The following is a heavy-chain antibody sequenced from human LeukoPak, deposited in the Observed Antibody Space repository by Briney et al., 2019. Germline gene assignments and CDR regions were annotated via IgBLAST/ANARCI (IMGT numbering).Heavy chain of an antibody. CDR3: ATSMDRGVIRGYWYFDL. CDR1: GFTFSDYY. CDR2: ISSSSSYT. V-gene: IGHV3-11*06. J-gene: IGHJ2*01. D-gene: IGHD3-10*01. Sequence: GGSLRLSCAASGFTFSDYYMSWLRQAPGKGLEWVSYISSSSSYTNYADSVKGRFTISRDNAKNSLYLQMNSLRAEDTAVYYCATSMDRGVIRGYWYFDLWGRGTLVTVSS.